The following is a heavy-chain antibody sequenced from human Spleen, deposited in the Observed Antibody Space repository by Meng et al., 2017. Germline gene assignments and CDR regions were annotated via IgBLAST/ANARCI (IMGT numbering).Heavy chain of an antibody. V-gene: IGHV4-4*07. D-gene: IGHD5-12*01. CDR3: ARGGGDDSHYYYSGMDV. CDR2: IYSSGRT. J-gene: IGHJ6*02. CDR1: GDSITTYF. Sequence: GSLRLSCSVSGDSITTYFWSWIRQPAGKPLEWIGRIYSSGRTDYNPSLKSRVTMSVDTSMNHFSLKLSSVTAADTAVYYCARGGGDDSHYYYSGMDVWGQGTTVTVSS.